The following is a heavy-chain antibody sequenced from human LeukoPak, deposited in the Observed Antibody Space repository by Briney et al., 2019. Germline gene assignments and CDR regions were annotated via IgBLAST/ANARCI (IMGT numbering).Heavy chain of an antibody. CDR1: GFTFSRYS. V-gene: IGHV3-21*01. CDR3: TRDLSSGHPGGFDY. D-gene: IGHD3-3*01. Sequence: GGSLRLSCAASGFTFSRYSMNWVRQAPGKGLEWVSTISSSSTYIYYADSVEGRFTISRDNAKNSVFLQMNSLTVDDTAVYFCTRDLSSGHPGGFDYWGQGSLVTVSS. J-gene: IGHJ4*02. CDR2: ISSSSTYI.